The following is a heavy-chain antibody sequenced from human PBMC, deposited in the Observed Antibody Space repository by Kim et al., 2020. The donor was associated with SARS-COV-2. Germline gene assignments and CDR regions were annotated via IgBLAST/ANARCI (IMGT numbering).Heavy chain of an antibody. V-gene: IGHV5-51*01. D-gene: IGHD3-10*01. J-gene: IGHJ5*02. Sequence: GESLKISCKGSGYSFTSYWIGWVRQMPGKGLEWMGIIYPGDSDTRYSPSFQGQVTISADKSISTAYLQWSSLKASDTAMYYCARLIVGLTDYGSGSYKNWFDPWGQGTLVTVSS. CDR3: ARLIVGLTDYGSGSYKNWFDP. CDR1: GYSFTSYW. CDR2: IYPGDSDT.